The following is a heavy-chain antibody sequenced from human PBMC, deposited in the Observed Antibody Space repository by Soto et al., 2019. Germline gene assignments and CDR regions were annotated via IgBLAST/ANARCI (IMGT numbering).Heavy chain of an antibody. CDR1: GGTFVDYG. CDR2: IWYGGSNK. Sequence: RVCWTAAGGTFVDYGGRCVIKAPGKGLEWVAVIWYGGSNKYYADSVKGRFTISRDNSKNTLYLQMNSLRAEDTAAYYCARDGLNYYDSSGYYYTSGFFDYWGQGTLVTVSS. CDR3: ARDGLNYYDSSGYYYTSGFFDY. V-gene: IGHV3-33*01. J-gene: IGHJ4*02. D-gene: IGHD3-22*01.